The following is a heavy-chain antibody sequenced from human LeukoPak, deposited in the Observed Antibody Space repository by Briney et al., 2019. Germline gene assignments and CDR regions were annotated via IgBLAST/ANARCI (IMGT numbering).Heavy chain of an antibody. Sequence: GGSLRLSCAASGFTFSSYWMSCVRQAPGKGLEWVANIKQDGSEKYHVDSVKGRFTISRDNAENSLYLQMNSLRGEDTAVYFCARAGYSSGWDYWGQGTLVTVSS. J-gene: IGHJ4*02. CDR1: GFTFSSYW. D-gene: IGHD6-19*01. V-gene: IGHV3-7*01. CDR2: IKQDGSEK. CDR3: ARAGYSSGWDY.